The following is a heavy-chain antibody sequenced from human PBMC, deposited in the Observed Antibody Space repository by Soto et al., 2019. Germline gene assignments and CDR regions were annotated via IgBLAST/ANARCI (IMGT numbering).Heavy chain of an antibody. CDR1: GGTFSSYA. D-gene: IGHD6-13*01. Sequence: ASVKVSCKASGGTFSSYAISWVRQAPGQGLEWMGGIIPIFGTANYAQKFQGRVTITADESTSTAYMELSSLRSEDTAVYYCARESDSSSWSAGGAFDIWGQGTMVTVSS. V-gene: IGHV1-69*13. J-gene: IGHJ3*02. CDR3: ARESDSSSWSAGGAFDI. CDR2: IIPIFGTA.